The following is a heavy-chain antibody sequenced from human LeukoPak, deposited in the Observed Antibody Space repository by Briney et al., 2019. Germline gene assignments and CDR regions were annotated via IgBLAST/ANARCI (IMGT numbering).Heavy chain of an antibody. CDR2: LNPYSGGT. V-gene: IGHV1-2*07. CDR3: TRAFTDNYDSSGYSDY. Sequence: ASVTVSCQASGEASGYTFTAHHMTWVRQAPGQGLEWMGWLNPYSGGTKYAHKFQGRVTMTRDSSISTAYMELSRLRSDDTAIYYCTRAFTDNYDSSGYSDYWGQRIIVTVSS. J-gene: IGHJ4*02. CDR1: GEASGYTFTAHH. D-gene: IGHD3-22*01.